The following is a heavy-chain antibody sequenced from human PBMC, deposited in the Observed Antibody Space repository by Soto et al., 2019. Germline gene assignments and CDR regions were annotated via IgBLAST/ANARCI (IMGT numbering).Heavy chain of an antibody. J-gene: IGHJ5*02. D-gene: IGHD3-10*01. CDR2: ISAYNGNT. CDR1: GYTFTSYG. CDR3: ARGITLVRGVTQNNWFDP. Sequence: ASVKVSCKASGYTFTSYGISWVRQAPGQGLEWMGWISAYNGNTNYAQKLQSRVTMTTDTSTSTAYMELRSLRSDDTAVYYCARGITLVRGVTQNNWFDPWGQGTLVTVSS. V-gene: IGHV1-18*04.